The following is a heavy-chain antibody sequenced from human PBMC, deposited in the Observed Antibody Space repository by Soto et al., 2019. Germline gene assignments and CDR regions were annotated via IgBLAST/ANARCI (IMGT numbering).Heavy chain of an antibody. Sequence: ASVKVSCKASGYTFTAYYVHWVRQAPGQGLEWMGWISPNTGGTKYAQKFQGWVTMTRDTSISTAYMELSRLRSDDTAMYYCTKSLNHYGMDVWGQGTTVTVS. V-gene: IGHV1-2*04. D-gene: IGHD3-10*01. CDR3: TKSLNHYGMDV. CDR1: GYTFTAYY. CDR2: ISPNTGGT. J-gene: IGHJ6*02.